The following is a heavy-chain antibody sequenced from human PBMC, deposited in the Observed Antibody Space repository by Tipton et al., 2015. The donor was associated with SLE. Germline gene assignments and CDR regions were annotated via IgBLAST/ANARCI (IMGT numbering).Heavy chain of an antibody. Sequence: TLSLTCTVSGGSLSSGSYYWSWIRQPPGKGLEWIGYIYYSGSTNYNPSLKSRVTISVDTSKNQFSLKLSSVTAADTAVYYCARGADSSSWAFDYWGQGTLVTVSS. CDR1: GGSLSSGSYY. V-gene: IGHV4-61*01. CDR3: ARGADSSSWAFDY. CDR2: IYYSGST. D-gene: IGHD6-13*01. J-gene: IGHJ4*02.